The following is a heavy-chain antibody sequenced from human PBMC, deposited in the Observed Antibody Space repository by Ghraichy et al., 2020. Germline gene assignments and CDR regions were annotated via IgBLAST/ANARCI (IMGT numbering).Heavy chain of an antibody. CDR1: GGTFSSYA. J-gene: IGHJ4*02. CDR2: IIPILGIA. Sequence: SVKVSCKASGGTFSSYAISWVRQARGQGLEWMGRIIPILGIANYAQKFQGRVTITADKSTSTAYMELSSLRSEDTAVYYCAGQYSGYDWGDYWGQGTLVTVSS. V-gene: IGHV1-69*04. D-gene: IGHD5-12*01. CDR3: AGQYSGYDWGDY.